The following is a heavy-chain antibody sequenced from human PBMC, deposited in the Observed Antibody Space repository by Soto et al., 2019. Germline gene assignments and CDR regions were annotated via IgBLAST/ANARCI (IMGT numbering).Heavy chain of an antibody. CDR1: GGSITSSGSA. Sequence: SETLSLTCNASGGSITSSGSAWGWIRQSPGKGLEWIGTIDYSGNTYYNPSLKSRITISVDTSKNQFSLKLSSVTAADTAVYYCVVEQYDILTGYYFTGYWGQGTLVTVSS. V-gene: IGHV4-39*01. J-gene: IGHJ4*02. CDR2: IDYSGNT. CDR3: VVEQYDILTGYYFTGY. D-gene: IGHD3-9*01.